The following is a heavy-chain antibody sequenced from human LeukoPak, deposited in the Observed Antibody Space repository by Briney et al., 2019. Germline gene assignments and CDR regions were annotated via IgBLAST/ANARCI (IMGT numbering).Heavy chain of an antibody. D-gene: IGHD3-9*01. CDR3: ATVSGAPEGVDYDILTGYRDAFDI. V-gene: IGHV1-24*01. Sequence: ASVKVSCKVSGYTLTELSMHWVRQAPGKGLEWMGGFDPEDGETIYAQKFQGRVTMTEDTSTDTAYMELSSLRSEDTAVYYCATVSGAPEGVDYDILTGYRDAFDIWGQGTMVTVSS. CDR2: FDPEDGET. CDR1: GYTLTELS. J-gene: IGHJ3*02.